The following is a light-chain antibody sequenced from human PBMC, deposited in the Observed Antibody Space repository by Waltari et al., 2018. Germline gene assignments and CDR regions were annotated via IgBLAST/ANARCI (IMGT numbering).Light chain of an antibody. Sequence: DIVLTQSPVSLPVSLGGRAIMTCKSSQSVLYRPFKQNYLAWYQLREGQPPKLIIFWASVRESGVPDRFTGSGSGTNFTLTISNLQAEDVAVYYCQQYYSTPLTFGGGTKVEI. J-gene: IGKJ4*01. CDR1: QSVLYRPFKQNY. V-gene: IGKV4-1*01. CDR3: QQYYSTPLT. CDR2: WAS.